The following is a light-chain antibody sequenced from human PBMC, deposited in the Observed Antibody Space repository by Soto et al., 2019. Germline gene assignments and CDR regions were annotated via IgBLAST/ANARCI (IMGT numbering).Light chain of an antibody. Sequence: QSALTQPASVSGSPGQSITISCTGTSSDVGAYNYISWYQQHPGKAPKLMIYKVSNRPSGVSTRFSGSKSGNTASLTISGLQAEDEGDYYCSTYINSITFVIFGGGTQLTVL. CDR3: STYINSITFVI. J-gene: IGLJ2*01. CDR1: SSDVGAYNY. V-gene: IGLV2-14*01. CDR2: KVS.